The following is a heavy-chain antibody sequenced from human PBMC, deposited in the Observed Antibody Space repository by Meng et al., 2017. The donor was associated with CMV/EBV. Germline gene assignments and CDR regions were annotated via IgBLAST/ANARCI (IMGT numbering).Heavy chain of an antibody. CDR3: ARDKATMVRGVLDY. V-gene: IGHV3-48*03. Sequence: GGSLRLSCAASGFTFSSYEMNWVRQAPGKGLEWVSYISSSGSTIYYADSVKGRFTISRDNAKNSLYLQMNSLRAEDTAVYYCARDKATMVRGVLDYWGRGTLVTVSS. CDR1: GFTFSSYE. CDR2: ISSSGSTI. J-gene: IGHJ4*02. D-gene: IGHD3-10*01.